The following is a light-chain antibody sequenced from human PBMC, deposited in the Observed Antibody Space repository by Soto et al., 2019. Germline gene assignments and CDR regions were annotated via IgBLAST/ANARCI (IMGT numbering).Light chain of an antibody. CDR1: QSVGSK. J-gene: IGKJ4*01. CDR3: QQYSNWPPVI. Sequence: ETVMTQSPATLSVSPGERVTLSCRASQSVGSKVAWYQQKPGQAPSLLIYGASTRATETPVRFSGSGSGTEFTLTISSLQSEDFAVYSCQQYSNWPPVIFGGGTKV. CDR2: GAS. V-gene: IGKV3-15*01.